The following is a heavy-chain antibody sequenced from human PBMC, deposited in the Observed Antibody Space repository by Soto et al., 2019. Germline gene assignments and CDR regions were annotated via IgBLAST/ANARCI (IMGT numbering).Heavy chain of an antibody. V-gene: IGHV4-31*03. J-gene: IGHJ5*02. CDR2: IYYSGST. Sequence: SETLSLTCTVSGGSISSGGYYWSWIRQHPGKGLEWIGYIYYSGSTYYNPSLKSRVTISVDTSKNQFSLKLSSVTAANTAVYYCARGGGCSGSSCYSSVAWFDPWGQGTLVTVSS. D-gene: IGHD2-15*01. CDR1: GGSISSGGYY. CDR3: ARGGGCSGSSCYSSVAWFDP.